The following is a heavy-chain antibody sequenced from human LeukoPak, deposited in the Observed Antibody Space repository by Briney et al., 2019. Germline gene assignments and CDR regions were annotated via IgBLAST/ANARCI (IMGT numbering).Heavy chain of an antibody. CDR3: ARCKAVAGTINAFDF. V-gene: IGHV5-51*01. J-gene: IGHJ3*01. Sequence: GESLKISCKGSGYSFTSYWIGWVRQMPGKDGEWMGIIYPGDSEARYSPSFRGQVTISADKSINTAYLQWSSLKASDTAMYYCARCKAVAGTINAFDFWGQGTMVTVSS. CDR1: GYSFTSYW. CDR2: IYPGDSEA. D-gene: IGHD6-19*01.